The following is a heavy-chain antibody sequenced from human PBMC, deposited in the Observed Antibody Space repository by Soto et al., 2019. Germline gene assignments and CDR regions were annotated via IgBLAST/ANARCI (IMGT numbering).Heavy chain of an antibody. CDR1: GFTVSISY. D-gene: IGHD2-8*01. Sequence: QLVESGGALVQPGGSLRLSCAGSGFTVSISYMAWVRQVPGKGLEWVSIRYSDGRAYHAESVKGRFTTSTDESENTLYLQMSSLRAEDTAVYYCAKRKYCPSPTCFDYWGQGTQVTVSS. CDR2: RYSDGRA. CDR3: AKRKYCPSPTCFDY. V-gene: IGHV3-66*01. J-gene: IGHJ4*02.